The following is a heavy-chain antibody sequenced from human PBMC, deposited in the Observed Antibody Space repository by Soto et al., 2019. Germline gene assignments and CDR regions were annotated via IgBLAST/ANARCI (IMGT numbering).Heavy chain of an antibody. V-gene: IGHV1-18*01. D-gene: IGHD3-3*01. CDR1: GYTFTRYG. CDR3: ARRVFGVVIPYFDY. Sequence: ASVKVSCKASGYTFTRYGISWVRQAPGQGLEWMGWISAYNGNTNYAQKLQGRVTMTTDTSTSTAYMELRSLRSDDTAVYYCARRVFGVVIPYFDYWGQGTLVTVSS. CDR2: ISAYNGNT. J-gene: IGHJ4*02.